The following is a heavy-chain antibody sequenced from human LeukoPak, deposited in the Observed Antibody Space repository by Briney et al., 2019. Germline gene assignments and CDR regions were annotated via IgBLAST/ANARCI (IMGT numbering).Heavy chain of an antibody. CDR2: ISSSSSNTI. CDR3: AKEGDGYH. Sequence: GGSLRLSCAASGFTFSSYSMNWVRQAPGKGLEWVSYISSSSSNTIYYADSVKGRFTISRDNSKSSLYLQMNSLRTEDTALYYCAKEGDGYHWGQGTMVTVSS. CDR1: GFTFSSYS. V-gene: IGHV3-48*04. J-gene: IGHJ3*01. D-gene: IGHD5-24*01.